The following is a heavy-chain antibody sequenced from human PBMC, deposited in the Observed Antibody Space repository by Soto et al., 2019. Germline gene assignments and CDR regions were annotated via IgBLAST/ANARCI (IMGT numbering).Heavy chain of an antibody. CDR3: AVGATDYYCRDV. D-gene: IGHD1-26*01. V-gene: IGHV3-23*01. Sequence: EVQLLESGGGLVQPGGSLSLSCAASGFTFSSYAMSWVRQAPGKGLEWVSAISGSGGSTYYADSVKGRFTISRDNSKHTLYLQMNSLRAEDTAVYYCAVGATDYYCRDVWGQGTTVTVSS. CDR1: GFTFSSYA. J-gene: IGHJ6*02. CDR2: ISGSGGST.